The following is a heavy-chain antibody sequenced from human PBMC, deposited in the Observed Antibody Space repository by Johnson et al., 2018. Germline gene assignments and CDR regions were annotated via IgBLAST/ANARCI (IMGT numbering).Heavy chain of an antibody. CDR1: GFTFDDYA. CDR2: ISWNSVTI. Sequence: VQLQESGGGLVQPGKSLRLSCAASGFTFDDYAMHWVRQGSGKGLEWVSGISWNSVTIHYADSVKGRFTISRYNAKNSLYLQMNSLRPEDTALYYCAKANRVRSAHIDVWGKGTTVTVCS. V-gene: IGHV3-9*01. J-gene: IGHJ6*03. D-gene: IGHD6-25*01. CDR3: AKANRVRSAHIDV.